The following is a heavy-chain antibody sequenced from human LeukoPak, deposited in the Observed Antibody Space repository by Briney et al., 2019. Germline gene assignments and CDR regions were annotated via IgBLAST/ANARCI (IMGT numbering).Heavy chain of an antibody. D-gene: IGHD1-26*01. CDR3: AKSLGATNSYYYYGMDV. CDR2: ISYDGSNK. Sequence: GGSLRLSCAASGFTFSSYGMHWVRQAPGKGLEWVAVISYDGSNKYYADSVKGRFTISRDNSKNTLYLQMNSLRAEDTALYYCAKSLGATNSYYYYGMDVWGQGTTVTVSS. J-gene: IGHJ6*02. CDR1: GFTFSSYG. V-gene: IGHV3-30*18.